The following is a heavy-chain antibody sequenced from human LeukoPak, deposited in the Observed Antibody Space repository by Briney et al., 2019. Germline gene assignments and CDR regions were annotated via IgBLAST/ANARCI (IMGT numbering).Heavy chain of an antibody. CDR1: GYSISSGYY. Sequence: SETLSLTCTVSGYSISSGYYWGWIRQPPGKGLEWIGSIYHSGSTYYNPSLKSRVTISVDTSKNQFSLKLSSVTAADTAVYYCAKVSPINPSGYLDYWGQGTLVTVSS. D-gene: IGHD3-3*01. CDR2: IYHSGST. CDR3: AKVSPINPSGYLDY. V-gene: IGHV4-38-2*02. J-gene: IGHJ4*02.